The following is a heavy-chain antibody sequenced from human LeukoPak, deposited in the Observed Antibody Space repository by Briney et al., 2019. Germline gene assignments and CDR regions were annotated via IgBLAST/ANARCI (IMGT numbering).Heavy chain of an antibody. D-gene: IGHD3-16*01. Sequence: SETLSLTCAVSGYSISSGYYWGWIRQPPGKGLEWIGSIYHSGSTYYNPSLKSRVTISVDTSKNQFSLKLSSVTAADTAVYYCAREITAACMDVWGKGTTVTVSS. CDR1: GYSISSGYY. V-gene: IGHV4-38-2*02. CDR3: AREITAACMDV. J-gene: IGHJ6*03. CDR2: IYHSGST.